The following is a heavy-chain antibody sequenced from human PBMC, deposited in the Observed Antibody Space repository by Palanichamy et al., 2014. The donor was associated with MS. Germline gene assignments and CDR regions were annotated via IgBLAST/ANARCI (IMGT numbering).Heavy chain of an antibody. CDR2: ISGDTLST. Sequence: EVYLVQSGGGVVQPGGSLRLSCEASGFTFDDYAMYWVRQPPGKGLEWVSLISGDTLSTYYADSVKGRFTISRDNRKNFVYLQMSSLRGEDTAFYYCAKDHGGNWGQGTLVTVSS. D-gene: IGHD4-23*01. CDR3: AKDHGGN. J-gene: IGHJ4*02. V-gene: IGHV3-43*02. CDR1: GFTFDDYA.